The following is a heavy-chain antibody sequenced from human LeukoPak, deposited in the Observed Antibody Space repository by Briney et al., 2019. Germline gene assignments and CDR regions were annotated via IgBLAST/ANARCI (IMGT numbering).Heavy chain of an antibody. Sequence: PSETLSLTCTVSGGSISSYYWSWIRQPPGKGLEWLGYISYSGSTNYNPSLKSRVTISVDTSNNQFSLKLSSMTAADTAVYYCARDGGYGSGPSFWGQGTLVTVSS. CDR2: ISYSGST. CDR1: GGSISSYY. CDR3: ARDGGYGSGPSF. D-gene: IGHD3-10*01. J-gene: IGHJ4*02. V-gene: IGHV4-59*01.